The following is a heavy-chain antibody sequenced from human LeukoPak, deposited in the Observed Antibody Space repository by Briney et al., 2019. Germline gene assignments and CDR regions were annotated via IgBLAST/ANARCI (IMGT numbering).Heavy chain of an antibody. Sequence: PGGSLRLSCAASGFTFSDYYMSWIRQAPGKGLEWVSYISSSGSTIYYADSVKGRFTISRDNSKNSLYLQMNSLRAEDTALYYCAKDILGGSGSYYNGGFDYWGQGTLVTVSS. CDR2: ISSSGSTI. CDR3: AKDILGGSGSYYNGGFDY. D-gene: IGHD3-10*01. CDR1: GFTFSDYY. J-gene: IGHJ4*02. V-gene: IGHV3-11*01.